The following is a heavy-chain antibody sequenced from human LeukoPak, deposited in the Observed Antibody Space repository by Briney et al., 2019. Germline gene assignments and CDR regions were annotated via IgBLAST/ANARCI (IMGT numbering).Heavy chain of an antibody. CDR1: GFTFRNYW. V-gene: IGHV3-7*01. Sequence: SGGSLRLSCAASGFTFRNYWMTWVRQAPGKGLEWVANLNQYGDHKYYDDSVKGRFTISRDNARDSLYLEMNSLTVEDTVVYFCSRDLGTGRPHDFWGQGTLVTVSS. CDR2: LNQYGDHK. D-gene: IGHD3/OR15-3a*01. CDR3: SRDLGTGRPHDF. J-gene: IGHJ4*02.